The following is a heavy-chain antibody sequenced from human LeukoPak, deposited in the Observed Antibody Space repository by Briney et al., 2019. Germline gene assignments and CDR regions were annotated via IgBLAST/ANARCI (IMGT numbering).Heavy chain of an antibody. CDR1: GYSFTSYW. CDR2: IYPGDSDT. D-gene: IGHD3-22*01. V-gene: IGHV5-51*01. Sequence: GESLKISCKGSGYSFTSYWIGWVRQMPGKGLEWMGIIYPGDSDTRYSPSFQGQVTISADKSISTAYLQWSSLKASDTAMYYCARHGGDYYDSSGTNWFDPWGQGTLVTVSS. J-gene: IGHJ5*02. CDR3: ARHGGDYYDSSGTNWFDP.